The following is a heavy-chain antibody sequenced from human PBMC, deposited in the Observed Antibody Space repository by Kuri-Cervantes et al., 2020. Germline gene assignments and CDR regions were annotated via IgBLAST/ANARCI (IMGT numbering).Heavy chain of an antibody. CDR2: IWYDGSSK. V-gene: IGHV3-30*19. Sequence: GESLKISCAASGFTFSSYGMHWVRQAPGKGLEWVAVIWYDGSSKYYADSVKGRFTISRDNSKNTLYLQMNSLRAEDTAVYYCARASPYFDYWGQGTLVTVSS. J-gene: IGHJ4*02. CDR1: GFTFSSYG. CDR3: ARASPYFDY.